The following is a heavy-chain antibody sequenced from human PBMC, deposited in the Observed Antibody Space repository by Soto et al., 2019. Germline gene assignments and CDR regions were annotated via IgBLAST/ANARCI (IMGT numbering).Heavy chain of an antibody. V-gene: IGHV3-23*01. Sequence: GGSLRLSCAASGFSFSDSALHWVRQAPGKGLEWVSYISGSGGSTYYADSVKGRFTISRDNSKNTLYLQMNSLRAEDTAVYYCAKDQGSSWYEIDYWGQGTLVTVSS. CDR2: ISGSGGST. CDR3: AKDQGSSWYEIDY. J-gene: IGHJ4*02. CDR1: GFSFSDSA. D-gene: IGHD6-13*01.